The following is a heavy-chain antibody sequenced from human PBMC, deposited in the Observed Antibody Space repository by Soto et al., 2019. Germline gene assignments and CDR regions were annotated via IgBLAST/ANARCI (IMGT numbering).Heavy chain of an antibody. D-gene: IGHD2-2*01. Sequence: VQLVASGGGLVQPGGSLTLSCAASGFSFSSYWLHWLRQVPGKGLVWVSRINSDGSSTTYADSVNGRFTISRDNSENALYPQMISPRAADTCVYYCVRVGPCRSTSCFSVFDSWGQGALVTVSS. CDR3: VRVGPCRSTSCFSVFDS. CDR1: GFSFSSYW. CDR2: INSDGSST. V-gene: IGHV3-74*01. J-gene: IGHJ4*02.